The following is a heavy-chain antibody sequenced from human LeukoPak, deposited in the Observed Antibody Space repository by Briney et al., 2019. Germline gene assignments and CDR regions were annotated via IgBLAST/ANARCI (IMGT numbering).Heavy chain of an antibody. CDR3: ARASDIYDSLTFYGMDV. CDR1: GFSFGDYA. J-gene: IGHJ6*02. D-gene: IGHD3-3*01. V-gene: IGHV3-23*01. CDR2: IRASSGIT. Sequence: GGSLRLSCAASGFSFGDYAMSWVRQAPGKGLEWVSDIRASSGITYYADSVKGRFTISRDNSKNTLYLQMNSLRADDTALYFCARASDIYDSLTFYGMDVRGQRTTVIVSS.